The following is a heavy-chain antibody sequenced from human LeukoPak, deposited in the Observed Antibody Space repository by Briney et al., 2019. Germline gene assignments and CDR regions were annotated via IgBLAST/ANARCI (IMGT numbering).Heavy chain of an antibody. V-gene: IGHV4-34*01. D-gene: IGHD1-1*01. CDR1: GFRFDDYG. CDR2: INHSGST. J-gene: IGHJ4*02. Sequence: GSLRLSCAASGFRFDDYGMSWVRQAPGKGLEWIGEINHSGSTNYNPSLKSRVTISVDTSKNQFSLKLSSVTAADTAVYYCARHGRLDYWGQGTLVTVSS. CDR3: ARHGRLDY.